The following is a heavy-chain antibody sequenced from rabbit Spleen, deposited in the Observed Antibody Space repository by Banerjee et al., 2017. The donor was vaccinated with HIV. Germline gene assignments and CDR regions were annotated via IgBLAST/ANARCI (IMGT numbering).Heavy chain of an antibody. J-gene: IGHJ4*01. CDR2: VDVRSSGII. Sequence: QSLEESGGDLVKPGASLTLTCTASGLDFSSSYWICWVRQAPGKGLEWIACVDVRSSGIIHYANWAKGRFTVSKSSSTTVTLQMTSLTAADTATYFCARDPAGREDFNLWGPGTLVTVS. V-gene: IGHV1S40*01. CDR3: ARDPAGREDFNL. CDR1: GLDFSSSYW. D-gene: IGHD4-2*01.